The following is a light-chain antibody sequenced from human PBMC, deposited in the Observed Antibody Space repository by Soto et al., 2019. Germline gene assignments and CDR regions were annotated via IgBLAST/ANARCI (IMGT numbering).Light chain of an antibody. CDR3: QQGLNWIT. CDR1: QSVGSY. Sequence: EIVMTQSPVTLTVPPRERATLSCRASQSVGSYLGWYQQKPGQAPRLLIYDASNRATGIPARFSGSGLGADFTLTISSLEPEDFAVFYCQQGLNWITFGQGARLEIK. CDR2: DAS. V-gene: IGKV3D-11*02. J-gene: IGKJ5*01.